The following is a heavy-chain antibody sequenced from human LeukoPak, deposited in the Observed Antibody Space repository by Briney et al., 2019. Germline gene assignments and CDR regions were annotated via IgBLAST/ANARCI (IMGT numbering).Heavy chain of an antibody. V-gene: IGHV1-69-2*01. Sequence: ASVKISCKASGYTFTDYYMHWVQQAPGKGLEWMGRVDPEDGETIYAEKFQGRVTITADTSTDTAYMELSSLRSEDTAVYYCATGDMTTVVTGRAFDIWAKGQWSPSLQ. D-gene: IGHD4-23*01. CDR3: ATGDMTTVVTGRAFDI. CDR2: VDPEDGET. J-gene: IGHJ3*02. CDR1: GYTFTDYY.